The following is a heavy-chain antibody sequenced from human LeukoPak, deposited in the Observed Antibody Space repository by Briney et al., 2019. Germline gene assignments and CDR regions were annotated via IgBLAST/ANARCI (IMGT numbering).Heavy chain of an antibody. CDR3: ARALRGVAVAGTSYYFDY. J-gene: IGHJ4*02. V-gene: IGHV1-8*01. CDR2: MNSNSGNT. D-gene: IGHD6-19*01. Sequence: ASVKVSCKASGYTFTSYDINWVRQATGQGLEWMGWMNSNSGNTGYAQKFQSRVIMTRNTSISTAYMELSSLRSEDTAVYYCARALRGVAVAGTSYYFDYWGQGTLVTVSS. CDR1: GYTFTSYD.